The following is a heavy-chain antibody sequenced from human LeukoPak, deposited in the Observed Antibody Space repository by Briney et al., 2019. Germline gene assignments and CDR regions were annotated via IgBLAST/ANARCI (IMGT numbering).Heavy chain of an antibody. CDR2: INHSGST. Sequence: SETLSLTCAVYGGSFSGYHWSWIRQPPGKGLEWIGEINHSGSTNYNPSLKSRVTISVDTSKNQFSLKLSSVTAADTAVYYCARGNDILTGYYKPFDYWGQGTLVTVSS. V-gene: IGHV4-34*01. CDR3: ARGNDILTGYYKPFDY. D-gene: IGHD3-9*01. CDR1: GGSFSGYH. J-gene: IGHJ4*02.